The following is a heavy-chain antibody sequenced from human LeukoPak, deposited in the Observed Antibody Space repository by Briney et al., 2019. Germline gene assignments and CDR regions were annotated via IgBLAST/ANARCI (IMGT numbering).Heavy chain of an antibody. CDR3: ARAPNDYGSGRSWFDP. D-gene: IGHD3-10*01. Sequence: ASETLSLTCTVSGSSISSSSYYWGWIRQPPGKGLEWVATIYYSGNTYYNPSLKSRVTISVDTSKMQFSLKLYSVTAADTAVYYCARAPNDYGSGRSWFDPWGQGTLVTVSS. CDR2: IYYSGNT. V-gene: IGHV4-39*07. J-gene: IGHJ5*02. CDR1: GSSISSSSYY.